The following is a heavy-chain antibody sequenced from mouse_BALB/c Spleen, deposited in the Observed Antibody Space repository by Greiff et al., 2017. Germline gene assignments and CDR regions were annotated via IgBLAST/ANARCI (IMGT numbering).Heavy chain of an antibody. J-gene: IGHJ1*01. CDR2: ISYSGST. V-gene: IGHV3-2*02. CDR3: ARGLRRYFDV. D-gene: IGHD1-2*01. Sequence: EVQLQESGPGLVKPSQSLSLTCTVTGYSITSDYAWNWIRQFPGNKLEWMGYISYSGSTSYNPSLKSRISITRDTSKNQFFLQLNSVTTEDTATYYCARGLRRYFDVWGAGTTVTVSS. CDR1: GYSITSDYA.